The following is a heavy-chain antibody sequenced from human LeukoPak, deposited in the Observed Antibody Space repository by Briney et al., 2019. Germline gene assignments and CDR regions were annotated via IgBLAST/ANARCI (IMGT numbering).Heavy chain of an antibody. D-gene: IGHD3-10*01. J-gene: IGHJ4*02. V-gene: IGHV3-48*03. Sequence: GGSLRLSCAASGFTFSSYEMNWVRQAPGKGLEWVSYISSSGSTIYYADSVKGRFTISRDNAKNSLYLQMTSLRVEDTAVYYCAKLAKYFYGSETYYFFEHWGQGTPVTASS. CDR1: GFTFSSYE. CDR3: AKLAKYFYGSETYYFFEH. CDR2: ISSSGSTI.